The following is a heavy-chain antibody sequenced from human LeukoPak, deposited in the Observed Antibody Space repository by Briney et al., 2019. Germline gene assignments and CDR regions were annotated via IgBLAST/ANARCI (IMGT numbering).Heavy chain of an antibody. J-gene: IGHJ4*02. Sequence: PGGSLRLSCAASGFTFSSYGMHWVRQAPGKRLEWVTFIRSDGGNKNYADSVKGRFTISRDNSKSTLYLQMNSLRPEDTAVYYCAKGPYSNSPDYFDCWGQGTLITVSS. D-gene: IGHD6-6*01. CDR1: GFTFSSYG. CDR2: IRSDGGNK. CDR3: AKGPYSNSPDYFDC. V-gene: IGHV3-30*02.